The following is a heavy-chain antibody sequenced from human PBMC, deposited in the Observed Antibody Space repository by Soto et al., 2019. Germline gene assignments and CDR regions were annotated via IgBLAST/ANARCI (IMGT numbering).Heavy chain of an antibody. CDR3: ASGCTNGVCYSWYYYYGMDV. J-gene: IGHJ6*02. Sequence: GGSLRLSCAASGFTFSDYYMSWIRQAPGKGLEWVSYISSSGSTIYYADSVKGRFTISRDNAKNSLYLQMNSLRAEDTAVYYCASGCTNGVCYSWYYYYGMDVWGQGTTVTVS. V-gene: IGHV3-11*01. CDR2: ISSSGSTI. D-gene: IGHD2-8*01. CDR1: GFTFSDYY.